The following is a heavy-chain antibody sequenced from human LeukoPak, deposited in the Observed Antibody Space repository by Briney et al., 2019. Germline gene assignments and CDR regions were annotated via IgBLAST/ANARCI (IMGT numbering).Heavy chain of an antibody. Sequence: GASVKVSCKASGGTFSSYAISWVRQAPGQGLEWMGRIIPILGIANYAQKFQGRVTITADKSTSTAYMELSSLRSEGTAVYYCASFRTGTILVTWGQGILVTVSS. D-gene: IGHD1-7*01. CDR1: GGTFSSYA. CDR3: ASFRTGTILVT. J-gene: IGHJ5*02. CDR2: IIPILGIA. V-gene: IGHV1-69*04.